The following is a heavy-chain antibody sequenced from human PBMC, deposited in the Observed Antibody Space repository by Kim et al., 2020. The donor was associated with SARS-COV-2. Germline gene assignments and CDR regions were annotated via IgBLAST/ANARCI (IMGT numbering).Heavy chain of an antibody. V-gene: IGHV3-23*01. J-gene: IGHJ1*01. CDR3: AKDRNAGNPHGYFHH. CDR1: GFTFSSYA. D-gene: IGHD1-1*01. Sequence: GGSLRLSCAASGFTFSSYAMSWVRQAPGKGLEWVSVFSGSGDSTYYADSVKGRFTISRDNSKNTVYLQMNSLRADDTAVYYCAKDRNAGNPHGYFHHWGQGTLVTVSS. CDR2: FSGSGDST.